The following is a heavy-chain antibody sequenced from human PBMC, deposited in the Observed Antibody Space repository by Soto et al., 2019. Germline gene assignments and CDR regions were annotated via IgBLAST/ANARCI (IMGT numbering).Heavy chain of an antibody. CDR1: GGSVRSDDYF. V-gene: IGHV4-30-4*01. CDR2: ISHSGTA. Sequence: QVQLQESGPGLVKPSQTLSLRCSVSGGSVRSDDYFWSWIRQPPGKALEWMGYISHSGTAYYNPSLKWRLAMSIDTSKKHFSLSLRSLTAADTATYYCARGHYDVLTGYYVRYFDYWGRGTRVTVSS. J-gene: IGHJ4*02. CDR3: ARGHYDVLTGYYVRYFDY. D-gene: IGHD3-9*01.